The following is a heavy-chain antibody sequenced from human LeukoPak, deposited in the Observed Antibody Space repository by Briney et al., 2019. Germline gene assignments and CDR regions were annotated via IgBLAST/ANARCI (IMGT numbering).Heavy chain of an antibody. CDR3: AKSMTLQWRGFFDL. D-gene: IGHD6-19*01. CDR2: INQYGREI. Sequence: GGSLRLSCVASGFTFRNYWMNWVRQAPGKGLEWVANINQYGREIYYVDSVKGRFTISRDNAKNSLFLQMDSLGAEDTAIYYCAKSMTLQWRGFFDLWGRGTHVTVSS. CDR1: GFTFRNYW. V-gene: IGHV3-7*03. J-gene: IGHJ2*01.